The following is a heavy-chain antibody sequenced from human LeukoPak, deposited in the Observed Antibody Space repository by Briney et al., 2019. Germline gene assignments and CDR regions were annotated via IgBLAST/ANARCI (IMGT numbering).Heavy chain of an antibody. CDR2: VDPSDSYT. J-gene: IGHJ5*02. Sequence: GESLKISCKGSGHTFSSYWIGWVRQMPGKGLEWMGRVDPSDSYTNYSPSFQGHVTISADKSISTAYLQWSSLKASDTAMYYCARQVYNWFDPWGQGTLVTVSS. CDR1: GHTFSSYW. CDR3: ARQVYNWFDP. V-gene: IGHV5-10-1*01. D-gene: IGHD1-14*01.